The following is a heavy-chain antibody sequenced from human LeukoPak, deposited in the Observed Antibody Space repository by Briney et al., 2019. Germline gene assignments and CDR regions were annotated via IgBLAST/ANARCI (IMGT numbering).Heavy chain of an antibody. V-gene: IGHV4-34*01. CDR2: INHSGRT. CDR1: GGSFSGYY. J-gene: IGHJ4*02. CDR3: ARASIGTTEDY. D-gene: IGHD1-1*01. Sequence: SETLSLTCAVYGGSFSGYYWSWIRQPPGKGLEWIGEINHSGRTNYNPSLKSRVTISVDTSRNQFSLKLTSVTAADTAMYYCARASIGTTEDYWGQGTLVTVSS.